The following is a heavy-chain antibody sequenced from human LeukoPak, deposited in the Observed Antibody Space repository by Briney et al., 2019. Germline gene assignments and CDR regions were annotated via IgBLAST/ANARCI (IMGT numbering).Heavy chain of an antibody. CDR3: ARQSTPHYYDFWSGRGYFDY. D-gene: IGHD3-3*01. Sequence: PGGSLRLSCAASGFTFSDYYMNWIRQAPGKGLEWVSYISSSGSTIYYADSVKGRFTISRDNAKNSLYLQMNSLRAEDTAVYYCARQSTPHYYDFWSGRGYFDYWGQRTLVTVSS. J-gene: IGHJ4*02. V-gene: IGHV3-11*04. CDR2: ISSSGSTI. CDR1: GFTFSDYY.